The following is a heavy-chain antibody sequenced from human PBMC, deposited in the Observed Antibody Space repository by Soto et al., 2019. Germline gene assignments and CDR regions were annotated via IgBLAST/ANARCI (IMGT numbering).Heavy chain of an antibody. J-gene: IGHJ4*02. Sequence: PSETLSLTCAVYGGSFSCYYWIWIRQPPGKGLEWIGEINHSGSTNYNPSLKSRVTISVDTSKNQFSLKLSSVTAADTAVYYCARGRYNWNYWGQGTLVTVSS. V-gene: IGHV4-34*01. D-gene: IGHD1-20*01. CDR2: INHSGST. CDR1: GGSFSCYY. CDR3: ARGRYNWNY.